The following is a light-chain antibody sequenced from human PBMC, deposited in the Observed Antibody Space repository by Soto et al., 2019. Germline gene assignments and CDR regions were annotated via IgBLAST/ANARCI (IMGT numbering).Light chain of an antibody. CDR1: QSVSNNY. J-gene: IGKJ1*01. Sequence: EIVLTQSPGTLSLSPGERVTISCRASQSVSNNYLAWYQQKPGQAPRLLIYSASNRARGIPDRFGGSGSGTDFNLTVRRLESEDFAVYYCQQYCSAPWTFGQGTKVE. V-gene: IGKV3-20*01. CDR3: QQYCSAPWT. CDR2: SAS.